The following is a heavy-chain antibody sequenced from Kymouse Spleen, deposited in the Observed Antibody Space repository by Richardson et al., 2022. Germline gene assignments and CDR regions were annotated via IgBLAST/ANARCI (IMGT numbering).Heavy chain of an antibody. D-gene: IGHD6-19*01. V-gene: IGHV4-34*01. J-gene: IGHJ4*02. Sequence: QVQLQQWGAGLLKPSETLSLTCAVYGGSFSGYYWSWIRQPPGKGLEWIGEINHSGSTNYNPSLKSRVTISVDTSKNQFSLKLSSVTAADTAVYYCARGPGIAVAARYFDYWGQGTLVTVSS. CDR1: GGSFSGYY. CDR2: INHSGST. CDR3: ARGPGIAVAARYFDY.